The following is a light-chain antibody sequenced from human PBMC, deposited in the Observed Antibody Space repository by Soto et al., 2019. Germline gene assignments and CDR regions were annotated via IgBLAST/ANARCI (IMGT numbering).Light chain of an antibody. J-gene: IGKJ4*01. CDR1: QGIGND. Sequence: AIQMTQSPSSLSVSVGDRVTITCRASQGIGNDVGWYQQKPGKAPKLLIYAPSSLQSGVPSRFSGSRSGTDFTLTISSLQPEDFATYYCLQDHNYPLTFGGGTKVEIK. CDR3: LQDHNYPLT. V-gene: IGKV1-6*01. CDR2: APS.